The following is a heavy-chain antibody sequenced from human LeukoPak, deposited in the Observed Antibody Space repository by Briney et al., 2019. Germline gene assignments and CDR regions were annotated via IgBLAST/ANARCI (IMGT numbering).Heavy chain of an antibody. CDR2: IFYSGST. CDR3: AREDRVAAGATSWFDP. V-gene: IGHV4-31*03. CDR1: GGSISSGGYY. Sequence: SETLSLTCNVSGGSISSGGYYWSWIRQHPGKGLEWIGYIFYSGSTHYNPSLKSRVTISVDTSNNQFSLKLRSVTAADTAVYYCAREDRVAAGATSWFDPWGQGTLVTVSS. D-gene: IGHD6-13*01. J-gene: IGHJ5*02.